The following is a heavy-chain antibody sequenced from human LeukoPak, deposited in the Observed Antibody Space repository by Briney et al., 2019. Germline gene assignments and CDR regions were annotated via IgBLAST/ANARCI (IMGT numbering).Heavy chain of an antibody. J-gene: IGHJ6*03. D-gene: IGHD6-19*01. V-gene: IGHV3-30*14. CDR2: TSTDENLK. Sequence: GGSLRLSCAASGFTFSNYVTHWVRQAPGKGLEWVAVTSTDENLKFYADSVKGRFTISRDNSKNTLYLQMNSLRAEDTAVYYCARGRYSSGWYLSGDIGALRDYYYYYMDVWGKGTTVTISS. CDR1: GFTFSNYV. CDR3: ARGRYSSGWYLSGDIGALRDYYYYYMDV.